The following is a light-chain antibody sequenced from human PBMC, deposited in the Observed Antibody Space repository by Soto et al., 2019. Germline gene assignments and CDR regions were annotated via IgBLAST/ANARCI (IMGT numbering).Light chain of an antibody. Sequence: EIVLTQSPGTLSLSPGERATLSCRASQSVSSSYLAWYQQKPGQAPRLLIYGASSRATGIPDRFSGSGSGTDFTLTISRLEPEDFAVYYGQEYCSSRTFGKGTKVEIK. V-gene: IGKV3-20*01. CDR3: QEYCSSRT. CDR1: QSVSSSY. J-gene: IGKJ1*01. CDR2: GAS.